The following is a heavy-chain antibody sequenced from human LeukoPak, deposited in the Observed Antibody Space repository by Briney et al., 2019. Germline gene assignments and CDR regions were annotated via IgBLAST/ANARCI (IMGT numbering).Heavy chain of an antibody. CDR3: ARDGGAAALSY. V-gene: IGHV3-74*01. J-gene: IGHJ4*02. D-gene: IGHD6-13*01. CDR1: GFTFSSYW. Sequence: GGSLRLSCAASGFTFSSYWIHWVRQAPGKGLVWVSRIDTDGGNTSYADSVKGRFTISRDNAKNSLYLQMNSLRAEDTAVYYCARDGGAAALSYWGQGTLVTVSS. CDR2: IDTDGGNT.